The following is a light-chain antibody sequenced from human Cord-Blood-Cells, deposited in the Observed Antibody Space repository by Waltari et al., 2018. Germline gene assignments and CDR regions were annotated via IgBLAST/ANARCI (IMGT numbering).Light chain of an antibody. V-gene: IGLV2-14*01. J-gene: IGLJ1*01. CDR1: SSDVGGYNY. CDR2: EVS. CDR3: SSYTSISTLV. Sequence: QSALTQPASVSGSPGQSITISCTGTSSDVGGYNYVSWYQQHPGKAPKLMIYEVSNRPSGVSNRCSGSKSGNTASRTISGLQAEDEADYYCSSYTSISTLVFGTGTKVTVL.